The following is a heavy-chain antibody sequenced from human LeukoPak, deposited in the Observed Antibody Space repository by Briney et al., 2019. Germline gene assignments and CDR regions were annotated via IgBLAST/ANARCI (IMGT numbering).Heavy chain of an antibody. CDR3: AKDRGAAAWVLYFDY. Sequence: GRSLRLSCAASGFTFSSYGIHWVRQAPRKGLEWVAVISYHGSDQFCADSVEGRFTVSRDNSKNTLYLQMNSLRPEDTAVYFCAKDRGAAAWVLYFDYWGQGTLVTVSS. J-gene: IGHJ4*02. D-gene: IGHD3-10*01. CDR1: GFTFSSYG. CDR2: ISYHGSDQ. V-gene: IGHV3-30*18.